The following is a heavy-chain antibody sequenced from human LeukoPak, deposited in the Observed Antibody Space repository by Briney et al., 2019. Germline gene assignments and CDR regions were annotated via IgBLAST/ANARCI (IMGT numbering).Heavy chain of an antibody. V-gene: IGHV3-33*01. CDR1: GFTFTSYG. D-gene: IGHD3-10*01. CDR2: IWYDGTSI. Sequence: QPGRSLRLSCAASGFTFTSYGMHWVRQAPGQGLEWVALIWYDGTSIHYADSVRGRFTISRDSSKNTLYLQMNSLRAEDTAVYYCAREGRSFGSGSLGAFDIWGQGTMVTVSS. CDR3: AREGRSFGSGSLGAFDI. J-gene: IGHJ3*02.